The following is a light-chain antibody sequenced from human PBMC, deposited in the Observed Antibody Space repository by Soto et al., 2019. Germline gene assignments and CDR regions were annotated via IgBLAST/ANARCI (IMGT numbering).Light chain of an antibody. CDR1: SSNVGSYNL. CDR3: CSYAGRSTIYV. CDR2: EGT. V-gene: IGLV2-23*01. J-gene: IGLJ1*01. Sequence: QSVLTQPASVSGSPGQSITISCTGTSSNVGSYNLVSWYQQHPGKAPKLIIYEGTKRPSGVSNRFSGSKSGNTASLTISGLQAEDEADYFCCSYAGRSTIYVFGIGTKLTVL.